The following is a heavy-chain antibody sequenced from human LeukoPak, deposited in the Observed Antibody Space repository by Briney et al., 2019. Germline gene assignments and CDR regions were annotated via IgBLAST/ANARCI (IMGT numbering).Heavy chain of an antibody. Sequence: GGSLRLSCAGSGFTFDDYAMPWVRQTPGKGLEWVSGISWNSGNIAYADFVGGRFTISRDNAKNSLSLQMNSLSDEDTAVYYCAKDAYGGATFFYYMDVWGKGTTVTVSS. CDR1: GFTFDDYA. CDR2: ISWNSGNI. CDR3: AKDAYGGATFFYYMDV. V-gene: IGHV3-9*01. D-gene: IGHD2/OR15-2a*01. J-gene: IGHJ6*03.